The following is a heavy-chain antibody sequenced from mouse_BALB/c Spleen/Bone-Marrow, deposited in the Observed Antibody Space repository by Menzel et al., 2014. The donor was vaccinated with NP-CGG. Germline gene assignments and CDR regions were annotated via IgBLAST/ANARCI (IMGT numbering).Heavy chain of an antibody. CDR3: ARGGGSSYNYAMDY. D-gene: IGHD1-1*01. V-gene: IGHV3-8*02. J-gene: IGHJ4*01. CDR2: ISYSGST. Sequence: EVQLQESGPSLVKPSQTLSLTCSVTGDSITSGYWNWIRKFPGNKLEYMGYISYSGSTYYNPSLKSRISITRDTSKNQYDLQLNSVTTEDTATYYCARGGGSSYNYAMDYWGQGTSVTVSS. CDR1: GDSITSGY.